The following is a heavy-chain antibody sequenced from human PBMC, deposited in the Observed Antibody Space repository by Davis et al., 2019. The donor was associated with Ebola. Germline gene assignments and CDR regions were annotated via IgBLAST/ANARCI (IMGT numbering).Heavy chain of an antibody. Sequence: HSQTLSLTCAISGDSVSRYGTAWNWIRQSPSRGLEWLGRTYYRSQWYFNYAVSMDGRITVIPDTSKNHFSLLLTSVTPDDTALYCCARDPPGDQSYDVWGQGTMVTVSS. D-gene: IGHD2-21*01. J-gene: IGHJ3*01. CDR2: TYYRSQWYF. V-gene: IGHV6-1*01. CDR1: GDSVSRYGTA. CDR3: ARDPPGDQSYDV.